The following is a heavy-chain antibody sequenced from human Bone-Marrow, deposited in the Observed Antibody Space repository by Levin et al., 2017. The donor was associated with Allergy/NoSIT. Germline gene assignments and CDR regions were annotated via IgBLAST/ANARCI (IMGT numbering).Heavy chain of an antibody. CDR1: GYTLTELS. J-gene: IGHJ4*02. V-gene: IGHV1-24*01. Sequence: ASVKVSCKVSGYTLTELSMHWVRQAPGKGLEWMGGFDPEDGETIYAQKFQGRVTMTEDTSTDTAYMELSSLRSEDTAVYYCATGKSVVEPRVLDYWGQGTLVTVSS. CDR3: ATGKSVVEPRVLDY. D-gene: IGHD1-14*01. CDR2: FDPEDGET.